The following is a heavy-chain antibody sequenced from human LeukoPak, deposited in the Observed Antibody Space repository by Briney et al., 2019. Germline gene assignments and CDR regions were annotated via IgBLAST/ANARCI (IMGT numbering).Heavy chain of an antibody. J-gene: IGHJ4*02. CDR1: GFTFSSYA. CDR2: ISGSGGST. Sequence: GGSLRLSCAASGFTFSSYAMSWVRQAPGKGLEWVSAISGSGGSTYYADSVKGRFTISRDNSKNTLHLQMNSLRAEDTAVYYCAKGVKGLDYGDFFFDYWGQGTLVTVSS. CDR3: AKGVKGLDYGDFFFDY. V-gene: IGHV3-23*01. D-gene: IGHD4-17*01.